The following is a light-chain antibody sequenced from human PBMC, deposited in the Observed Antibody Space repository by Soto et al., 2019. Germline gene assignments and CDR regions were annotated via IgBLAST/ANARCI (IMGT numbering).Light chain of an antibody. CDR3: SSYVGSSTHV. Sequence: QSVLTQPASVSGSPGQSTTISCTGISSYVGTHDLVSWYQQHPGKAPKLMVYEVTKRPSGVSNRFSGSKSGNTASLTISGLQAEDEADYYCSSYVGSSTHVCGAGTKVTVL. J-gene: IGLJ1*01. CDR1: SSYVGTHDL. CDR2: EVT. V-gene: IGLV2-23*02.